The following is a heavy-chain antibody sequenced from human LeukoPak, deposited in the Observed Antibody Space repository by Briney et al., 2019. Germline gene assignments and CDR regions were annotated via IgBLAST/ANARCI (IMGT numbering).Heavy chain of an antibody. D-gene: IGHD3-10*01. V-gene: IGHV1-46*01. J-gene: IGHJ6*03. Sequence: ASAKVSCKASGYTFTSYYMHWVRQAPGQGLECMGIINPSGGSTSYAQKFQGRVTMTRDTSTRTVHMELSSLRSEYTAVYYCARLGGSGSLFESYYYMDVWGKGTTVTVSS. CDR2: INPSGGST. CDR3: ARLGGSGSLFESYYYMDV. CDR1: GYTFTSYY.